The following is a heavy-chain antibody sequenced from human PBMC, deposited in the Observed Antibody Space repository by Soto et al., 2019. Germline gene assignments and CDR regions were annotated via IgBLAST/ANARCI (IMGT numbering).Heavy chain of an antibody. CDR1: GFTFSSYG. CDR2: IWYDGSNK. J-gene: IGHJ6*03. V-gene: IGHV3-33*01. CDR3: ARGLRSSWTGYYYYYLDV. D-gene: IGHD6-13*01. Sequence: QVQLVESGGGVVQPGRSLRLSCAASGFTFSSYGMHWVRQAPGKGLEWVAVIWYDGSNKYYADSVKGRFTISRDNSKKPLYLQMNSLRAEDTAVYYCARGLRSSWTGYYYYYLDVWGKGTTVTVSS.